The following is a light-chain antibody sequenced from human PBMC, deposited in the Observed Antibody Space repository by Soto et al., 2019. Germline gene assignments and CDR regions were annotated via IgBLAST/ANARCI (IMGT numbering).Light chain of an antibody. CDR3: QHFNNWPPELT. J-gene: IGKJ4*01. CDR1: QSVGSSY. CDR2: GTS. Sequence: EIVLTQSPGTLSLSPGERATLSCRASQSVGSSYLAWYQQKPGQAPRLLMFGTSNRATGIPDRFSGSGSGTDFTLTISSLQSEDFATYYCQHFNNWPPELTFGGGTKVDIK. V-gene: IGKV3-20*01.